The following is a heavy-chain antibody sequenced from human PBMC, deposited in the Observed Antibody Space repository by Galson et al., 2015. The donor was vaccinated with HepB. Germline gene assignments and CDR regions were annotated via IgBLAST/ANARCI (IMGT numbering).Heavy chain of an antibody. Sequence: SVKVSCKASGFTFTSSAVQWVRQARGQRLEWIGWIVVGSGNTNYAQKFQERVTITRDMSTSTAYMELSSLRSEDTAVYYCAAGPYDFWSGYPTFDYWGQGTLVTVSS. V-gene: IGHV1-58*01. D-gene: IGHD3-3*01. CDR3: AAGPYDFWSGYPTFDY. CDR2: IVVGSGNT. J-gene: IGHJ4*02. CDR1: GFTFTSSA.